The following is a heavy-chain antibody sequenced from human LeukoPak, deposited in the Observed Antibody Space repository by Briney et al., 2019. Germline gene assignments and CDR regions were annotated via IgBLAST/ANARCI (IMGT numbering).Heavy chain of an antibody. V-gene: IGHV3-23*01. J-gene: IGHJ4*02. Sequence: PGGSLRLSCAASGFIFNDYAMSWVRQVPGKGLECVSVISASGGKTYYADSVKGRFTISGDTSKTTISLQMNSLRVEDSAVYYCAKWTRTTLFRGDRARFDSWGQGTLVTVSS. CDR2: ISASGGKT. D-gene: IGHD3-10*01. CDR1: GFIFNDYA. CDR3: AKWTRTTLFRGDRARFDS.